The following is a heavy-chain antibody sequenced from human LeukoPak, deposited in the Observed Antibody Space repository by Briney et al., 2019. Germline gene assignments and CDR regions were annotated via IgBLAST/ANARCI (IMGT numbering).Heavy chain of an antibody. CDR2: IFYTGST. CDR3: ARLYDTLTGYPYYFDY. Sequence: SETLSLTCTVSGGSINSGDYYWSWIRQHPGKGLEWIGYIFYTGSTYYNPSLKSRFSISVDTSRNQFSLKLSSVTAADTAVYYCARLYDTLTGYPYYFDYWGQGTLVTVSS. J-gene: IGHJ4*02. D-gene: IGHD3-9*01. V-gene: IGHV4-31*03. CDR1: GGSINSGDYY.